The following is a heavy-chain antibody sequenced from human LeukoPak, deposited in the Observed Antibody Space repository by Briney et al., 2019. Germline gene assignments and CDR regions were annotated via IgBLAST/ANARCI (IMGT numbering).Heavy chain of an antibody. V-gene: IGHV3-9*01. CDR2: ISWNSGSI. CDR1: GFTFDDYA. J-gene: IGHJ4*02. Sequence: PGGSLRLSCAASGFTFDDYAMHWVRQAPGKGLEWVSGISWNSGSIGYADSVKGRFTISRDNAKNSLYLQMNSLRAEDTALYYCAKDFSDSSGYLGFDYWGQGTLVTVSS. CDR3: AKDFSDSSGYLGFDY. D-gene: IGHD3-22*01.